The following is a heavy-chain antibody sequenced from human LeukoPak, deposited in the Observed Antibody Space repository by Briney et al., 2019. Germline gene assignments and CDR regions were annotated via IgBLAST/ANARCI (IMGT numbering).Heavy chain of an antibody. Sequence: ASVKVSCKASGYTFTSYYMHWVRQAPGQELEWMGIINPSGGSTSYAQKFQGRVTMTRDMSTSTVYMELSSLRSEDTAVYYCASSWDCTNGVCFPGVAFDIWGQGTMVTVSS. CDR3: ASSWDCTNGVCFPGVAFDI. CDR2: INPSGGST. D-gene: IGHD2-8*01. J-gene: IGHJ3*02. CDR1: GYTFTSYY. V-gene: IGHV1-46*01.